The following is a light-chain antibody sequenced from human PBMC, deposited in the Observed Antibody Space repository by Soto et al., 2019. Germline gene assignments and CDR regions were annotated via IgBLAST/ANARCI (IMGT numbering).Light chain of an antibody. Sequence: DIVLTQSPGTLSLSPGESATLSCRASQSVDSTYIAWYQQKPGQAPRLLIFGASGRATGIPDRFSGSGSGTEFTLTISSLQSEDFAVYCCQQYNNWPTWTFGQGTKVDIK. CDR2: GAS. CDR3: QQYNNWPTWT. J-gene: IGKJ1*01. CDR1: QSVDST. V-gene: IGKV3D-15*01.